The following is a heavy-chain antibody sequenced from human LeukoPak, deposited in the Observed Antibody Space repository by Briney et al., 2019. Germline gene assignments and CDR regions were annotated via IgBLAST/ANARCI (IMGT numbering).Heavy chain of an antibody. Sequence: SVKVSCKASGFTFSNSAVQWVRQARGQRLEWIGWIVVGSSNTNYAQKFQESVTITRDMSTRTAYMELSSLRSEDTAVYYCAADIVGAQLHWGQGTLVTVSS. CDR3: AADIVGAQLH. CDR1: GFTFSNSA. CDR2: IVVGSSNT. V-gene: IGHV1-58*01. D-gene: IGHD1-26*01. J-gene: IGHJ4*02.